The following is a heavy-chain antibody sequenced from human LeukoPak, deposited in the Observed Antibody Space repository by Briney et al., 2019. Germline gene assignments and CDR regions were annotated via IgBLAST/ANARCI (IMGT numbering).Heavy chain of an antibody. Sequence: GGSLRLSCAASGFAFSIHVMDWVRQAPGRGLEWVSGINGRGDSRHYADSVRGRFTISRDNSKNTLQLQMNSLRVEDTAVYYCVEETNSGWYDYGGQG. CDR1: GFAFSIHV. CDR3: VEETNSGWYDY. V-gene: IGHV3-23*01. D-gene: IGHD6-19*01. J-gene: IGHJ4*02. CDR2: INGRGDSR.